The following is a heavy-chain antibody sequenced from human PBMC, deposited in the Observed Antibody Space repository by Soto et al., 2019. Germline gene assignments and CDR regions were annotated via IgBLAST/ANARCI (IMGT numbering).Heavy chain of an antibody. CDR1: GFTFSSYG. V-gene: IGHV3-30*18. CDR2: ISYDGSNK. Sequence: GESLKISCAASGFTFSSYGMHWVRQAPGKGLEWVAVISYDGSNKYYADSVKGRFTISRDNSKNTLYLQMNSLRAEDTAVYYCAKGRDWSGNGMDVWGQGTTVTVSS. D-gene: IGHD3-3*01. CDR3: AKGRDWSGNGMDV. J-gene: IGHJ6*02.